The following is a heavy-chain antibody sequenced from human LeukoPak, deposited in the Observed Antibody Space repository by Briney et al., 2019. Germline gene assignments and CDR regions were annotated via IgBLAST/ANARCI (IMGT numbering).Heavy chain of an antibody. J-gene: IGHJ6*02. CDR2: ISKDGSDT. CDR3: ARPASTYDYSYGMDV. V-gene: IGHV3-30-3*01. D-gene: IGHD2-2*01. Sequence: GGSLRLSCAASGFTFSSYAMFWVRQAPGKGLEWVTIISKDGSDTFYADSVKGRITISRDNSKNTLYLQLNSLTTEDTALYYCARPASTYDYSYGMDVWGQGTTVTVSS. CDR1: GFTFSSYA.